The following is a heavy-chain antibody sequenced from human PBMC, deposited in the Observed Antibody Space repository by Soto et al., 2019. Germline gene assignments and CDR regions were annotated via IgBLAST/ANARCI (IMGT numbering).Heavy chain of an antibody. J-gene: IGHJ3*02. D-gene: IGHD2-2*01. CDR1: GFTFSNYW. V-gene: IGHV3-7*01. CDR3: ARYCSNTTCSDAFDI. Sequence: PGESLKISCAASGFTFSNYWMSWVRQAPGKGLEWVANINQDGRENYYVDSLRGRFTISRDNAKNSLYLQMNSLRAGDTAVYYCARYCSNTTCSDAFDIWGQGTVVTVSS. CDR2: INQDGREN.